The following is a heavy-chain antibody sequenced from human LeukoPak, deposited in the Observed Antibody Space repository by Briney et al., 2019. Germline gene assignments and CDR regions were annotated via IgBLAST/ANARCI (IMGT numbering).Heavy chain of an antibody. CDR2: IIPILGIA. J-gene: IGHJ5*02. V-gene: IGHV1-69*04. CDR3: ARKMIVANWFDP. D-gene: IGHD3-22*01. Sequence: GSSVKVSCKASGGTFSSYAISWVRQAPGQGLEWMGRIIPILGIANYAQKFQGRVTMTRDTSTSTVYMELSSLRSEDTAVYYCARKMIVANWFDPWGQGTLVTVSS. CDR1: GGTFSSYA.